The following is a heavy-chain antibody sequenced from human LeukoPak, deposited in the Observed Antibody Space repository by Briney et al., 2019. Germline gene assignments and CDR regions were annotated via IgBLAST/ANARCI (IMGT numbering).Heavy chain of an antibody. Sequence: PSETLSLTCTVSGGSISSSSYYWGWIRQPPGKGLEWIGSIYYSGNTYYNASLKSQVSISIDTSKNQFSLKLSSVTAADTAVYYCARGDCSGGSCYFFAYWGQGTLVTVSS. CDR1: GGSISSSSYY. V-gene: IGHV4-39*01. D-gene: IGHD2-15*01. CDR3: ARGDCSGGSCYFFAY. CDR2: IYYSGNT. J-gene: IGHJ4*02.